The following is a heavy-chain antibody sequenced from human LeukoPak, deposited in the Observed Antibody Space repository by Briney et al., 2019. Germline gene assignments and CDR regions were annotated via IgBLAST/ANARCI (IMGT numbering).Heavy chain of an antibody. Sequence: EASVKVSCKASGYTFTSYAMHWVRQAPGQRLEWMGWINAGNGNTKYSQEFQGRVTITRDTSASTAYMELSSLRSEDMAVYYCARGRPTYDSSGYFDYWGQGTLVTVSS. CDR3: ARGRPTYDSSGYFDY. CDR1: GYTFTSYA. D-gene: IGHD3-22*01. J-gene: IGHJ4*02. V-gene: IGHV1-3*03. CDR2: INAGNGNT.